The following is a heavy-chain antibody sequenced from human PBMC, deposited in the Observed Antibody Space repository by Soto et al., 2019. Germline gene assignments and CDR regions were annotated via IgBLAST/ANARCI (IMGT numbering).Heavy chain of an antibody. D-gene: IGHD6-6*01. CDR1: GFSLTTTGVG. Sequence: QISLKESGPALVKPTQTLTLTCSFSGFSLTTTGVGVGWIRQPPGKALEWLALIYWDDDERYNPSLKNRLTITKDTSKDLVVLTMTNVDPVPTATYYCALGTAARPFASWGQGPLVTVSS. V-gene: IGHV2-5*02. J-gene: IGHJ4*02. CDR2: IYWDDDE. CDR3: ALGTAARPFAS.